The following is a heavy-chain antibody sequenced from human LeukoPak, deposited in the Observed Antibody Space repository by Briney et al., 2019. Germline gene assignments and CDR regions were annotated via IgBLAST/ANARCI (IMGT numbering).Heavy chain of an antibody. D-gene: IGHD3-22*01. CDR1: GFTFSSYA. CDR2: ISGSGGST. CDR3: ASSHYYDSSGR. Sequence: GGSLRLSCAASGFTFSSYAMSWVRQAPGKGLEWVSAISGSGGSTYYADSVKGRFTISRDNSKNTLYLQMNSLRAEDTAVYYCASSHYYDSSGRWGQGTLVTVSS. J-gene: IGHJ4*02. V-gene: IGHV3-23*01.